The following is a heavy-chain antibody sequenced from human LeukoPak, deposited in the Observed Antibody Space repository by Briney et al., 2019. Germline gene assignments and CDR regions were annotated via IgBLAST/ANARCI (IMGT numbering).Heavy chain of an antibody. V-gene: IGHV3-23*01. CDR1: GFTFSSYG. Sequence: GGSLRLSCAASGFTFSSYGMSWVRQAPGKGLEWVSAISGSGGSTYYADSVKGRFTISRDNSKNTLYLQMNSLRAEDTAVYYCAKEGSAATDLLGLDYWGQGTLVTVSS. D-gene: IGHD6-25*01. CDR2: ISGSGGST. CDR3: AKEGSAATDLLGLDY. J-gene: IGHJ4*02.